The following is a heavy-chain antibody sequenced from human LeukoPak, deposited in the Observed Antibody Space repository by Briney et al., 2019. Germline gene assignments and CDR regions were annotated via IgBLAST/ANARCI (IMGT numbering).Heavy chain of an antibody. D-gene: IGHD6-19*01. CDR2: ISYDGSNK. J-gene: IGHJ6*02. Sequence: GGSLRLSCAASGFTFSSYAMHWVRQAPGKGLEWVAVISYDGSNKYYADSVKGRFTISRDNSKNTLYLQMSSQRAEDTAVYYCARDQWLVVGYYGMDVWGQGTTVTVSS. V-gene: IGHV3-30-3*01. CDR3: ARDQWLVVGYYGMDV. CDR1: GFTFSSYA.